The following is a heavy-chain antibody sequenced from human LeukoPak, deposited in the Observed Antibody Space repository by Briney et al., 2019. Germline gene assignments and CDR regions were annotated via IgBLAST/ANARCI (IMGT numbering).Heavy chain of an antibody. J-gene: IGHJ4*02. CDR3: ARDLTVAAADYYFDY. D-gene: IGHD6-13*01. CDR2: ISSDGRNK. Sequence: GGSLRLSCAASGFTFSSYPMHWVRQAPGKGLEWVAVISSDGRNKYYADSVKGRFTLSRDNSNNILHLQMNSLTTKHTGVYFCARDLTVAAADYYFDYWGQGTVVTVSS. CDR1: GFTFSSYP. V-gene: IGHV3-30*04.